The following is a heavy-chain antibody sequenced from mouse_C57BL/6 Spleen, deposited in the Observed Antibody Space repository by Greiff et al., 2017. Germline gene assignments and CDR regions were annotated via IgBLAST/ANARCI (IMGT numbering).Heavy chain of an antibody. CDR3: ASGLGRDAMDY. V-gene: IGHV14-2*01. J-gene: IGHJ4*01. D-gene: IGHD4-1*01. Sequence: EVQLQQSGAELVKPGASVKLSCTASGFNIKDYYMHWVKQRTEQGLEWIGRIDPEDGEPKYAPKFQGKATITADTSSNTAYLQLSSQTSEDTAVYYCASGLGRDAMDYWGKGTSVTVSS. CDR1: GFNIKDYY. CDR2: IDPEDGEP.